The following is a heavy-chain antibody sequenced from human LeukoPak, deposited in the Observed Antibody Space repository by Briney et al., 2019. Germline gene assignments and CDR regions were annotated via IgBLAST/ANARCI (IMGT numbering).Heavy chain of an antibody. CDR2: VYYSGTT. V-gene: IGHV4-59*01. D-gene: IGHD3-22*01. CDR1: GDSFSSFY. CDR3: ARLGADTSGYYYGRNYYYMDV. Sequence: SETLSLTCTVSGDSFSSFYWSWIRQPPGKGLEWIGYVYYSGTTNYNPSLKSRVTISVDTSKNQFSLKLNSVTAADTAVYYCARLGADTSGYYYGRNYYYMDVWGKGTTVTVSS. J-gene: IGHJ6*03.